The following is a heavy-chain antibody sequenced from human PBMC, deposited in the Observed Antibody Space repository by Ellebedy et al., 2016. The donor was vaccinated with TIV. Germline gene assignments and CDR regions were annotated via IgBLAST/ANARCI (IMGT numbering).Heavy chain of an antibody. D-gene: IGHD3-10*01. CDR3: AKSGANYYYYYYMDV. CDR2: ISWNSGSI. V-gene: IGHV3-9*01. Sequence: SLKISCAASGFTFDDYAMHWVRQAPGKGLEWVSGISWNSGSIGYADSVKGRFTISRDNAKNSLYLQMNSLRAEDTALYYCAKSGANYYYYYYMDVWGKGTTVTVSS. J-gene: IGHJ6*03. CDR1: GFTFDDYA.